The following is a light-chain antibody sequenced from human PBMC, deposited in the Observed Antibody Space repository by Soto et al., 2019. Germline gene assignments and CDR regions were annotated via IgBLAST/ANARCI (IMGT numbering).Light chain of an antibody. CDR1: QSVSSAS. V-gene: IGKV3-20*01. CDR2: AAS. J-gene: IGKJ1*01. CDR3: QQYGSSSTWT. Sequence: EIVLTQSPGTLPLSPGERATLSCGASQSVSSASLAWYQHKPGQPPTLLIYAASSRVTGIPDRFSGSGSGTDFTLTISRLEPEDFAVYYCQQYGSSSTWTFGQGTKVEIK.